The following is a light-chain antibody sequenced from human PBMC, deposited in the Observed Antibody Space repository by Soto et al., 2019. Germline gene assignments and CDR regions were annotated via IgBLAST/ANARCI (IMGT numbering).Light chain of an antibody. V-gene: IGLV3-25*02. CDR2: KDS. J-gene: IGLJ3*02. CDR3: AAWDDSLGGQWV. Sequence: SYELTQPPSVSVSPGQTARITCSGDALPKQYAYWYQQKPGQAPVLVIYKDSERPSGIPERFSGSSSGTTVTLTISGVQAEDEADYYCAAWDDSLGGQWVFGGGTKLTVL. CDR1: ALPKQY.